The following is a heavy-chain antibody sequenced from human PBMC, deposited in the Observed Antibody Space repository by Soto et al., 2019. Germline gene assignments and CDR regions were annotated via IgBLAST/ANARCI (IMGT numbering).Heavy chain of an antibody. CDR3: AKDTPEDGMDV. CDR2: ISYDGSNK. J-gene: IGHJ6*02. CDR1: GFTFSSYG. Sequence: GGSLRLSCAASGFTFSSYGMHWVRQAPGKGLEWVAVISYDGSNKYYADSVKGRFTISRDNSKNTLYLQMNSLRAEDTAVYYCAKDTPEDGMDVWGQGTTVTVSS. V-gene: IGHV3-30*18.